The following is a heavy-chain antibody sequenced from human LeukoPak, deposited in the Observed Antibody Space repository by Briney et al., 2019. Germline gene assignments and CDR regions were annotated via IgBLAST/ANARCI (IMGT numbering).Heavy chain of an antibody. CDR3: AKTVYSSGWYGFDY. CDR1: GGTFSSYA. V-gene: IGHV1-69*05. Sequence: GASVKVSCKASGGTFSSYAISWVRQAPGQGLEWMGGIIPIFGTANYAQKFQGRVTITTDESTSTAYMELSSLRSEDTAVYYCAKTVYSSGWYGFDYWGQGTLVTVSS. J-gene: IGHJ4*02. D-gene: IGHD6-19*01. CDR2: IIPIFGTA.